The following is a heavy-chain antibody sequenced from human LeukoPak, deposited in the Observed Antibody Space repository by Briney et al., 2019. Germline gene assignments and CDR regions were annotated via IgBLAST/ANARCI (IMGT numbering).Heavy chain of an antibody. CDR2: ISGNGGST. D-gene: IGHD2-15*01. CDR1: GFTFSSYA. Sequence: PGGSLRLSCAASGFTFSSYAMSWVRQAPGKGLEWVSAISGNGGSTYYADSVKGRFTISRDNSKNTLYLQMNSLRAEDTAVYYCAKATCSGATCARFDYWGQGTLVTVSS. CDR3: AKATCSGATCARFDY. V-gene: IGHV3-23*01. J-gene: IGHJ4*02.